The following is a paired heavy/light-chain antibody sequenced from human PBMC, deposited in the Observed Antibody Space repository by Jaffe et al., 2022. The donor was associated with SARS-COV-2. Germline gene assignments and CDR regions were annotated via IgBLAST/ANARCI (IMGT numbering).Heavy chain of an antibody. CDR1: GFTFDDYA. D-gene: IGHD6-13*01. CDR3: GKDRTMISATGIDH. J-gene: IGHJ4*02. CDR2: ISWDSGNI. V-gene: IGHV3-9*01. Sequence: EVQLVESGGGLVQPGRSLRLSCAASGFTFDDYAMHWVRQAPGKGLEWVSSISWDSGNIGYADSVKGRFTISRDNAKNSLYLQMDSLRAEDTALYYCGKDRTMISATGIDHWGQGTQVTVSS.
Light chain of an antibody. Sequence: QSVLTQPPSVSGAPGQRVTISCSGSGSNIGAGYHVHWYQQFPGTAPKLLIYANTNRPSGVPGRFSGSKSGTSASLAITGLQAEDEADYYCHSYDSSLRGSVFGGGTKLTVL. CDR3: HSYDSSLRGSV. CDR2: ANT. J-gene: IGLJ3*02. CDR1: GSNIGAGYH. V-gene: IGLV1-40*01.